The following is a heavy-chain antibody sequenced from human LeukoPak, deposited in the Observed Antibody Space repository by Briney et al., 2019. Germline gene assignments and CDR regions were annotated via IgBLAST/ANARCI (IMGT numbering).Heavy chain of an antibody. CDR1: GFTFSSYW. J-gene: IGHJ4*02. CDR3: AKWELYSGFYYIDY. Sequence: GGSLRLSCAASGFTFSSYWMTWVRQGPGKGLEWVANIKPDGSLIYYVDSVKGRFTISRDNAKDSLYLQMNSLRAEDTAVYYCAKWELYSGFYYIDYWGQGTLATVSS. D-gene: IGHD1-26*01. CDR2: IKPDGSLI. V-gene: IGHV3-7*01.